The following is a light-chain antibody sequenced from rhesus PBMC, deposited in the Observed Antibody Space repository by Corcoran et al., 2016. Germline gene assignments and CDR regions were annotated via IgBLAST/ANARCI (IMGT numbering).Light chain of an antibody. V-gene: IGKV3-24*01. CDR1: QSVSSS. CDR2: GAS. J-gene: IGKJ1*01. CDR3: LQHSNWPWT. Sequence: EIVMTQSPATLSLSPGERATLSCRASQSVSSSLAWYQQKPGQAPRHLSYGASSRATGIPDRFSGSGSGTDFTLTISSLEPEDVAVYYCLQHSNWPWTFGQGTKVEIK.